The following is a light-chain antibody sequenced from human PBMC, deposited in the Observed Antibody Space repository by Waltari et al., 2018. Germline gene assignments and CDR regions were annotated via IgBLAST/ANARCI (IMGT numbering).Light chain of an antibody. CDR2: WAS. CDR3: QQYYTSPPYT. CDR1: QSVLYSSNNKNY. J-gene: IGKJ2*01. Sequence: DIVMTQSPDSLAVSLGERATINCKSSQSVLYSSNNKNYLAWYQQKPGQPPKLLFYWASTRESGVPDRFRGSGSGTDFTLTISSLQAEDVAVYYCQQYYTSPPYTFGQGTKLEIK. V-gene: IGKV4-1*01.